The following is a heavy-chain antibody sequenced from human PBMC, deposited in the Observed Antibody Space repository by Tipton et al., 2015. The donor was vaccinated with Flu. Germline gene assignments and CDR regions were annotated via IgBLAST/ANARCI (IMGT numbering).Heavy chain of an antibody. D-gene: IGHD1-1*01. CDR3: ARGTGDAYLDS. CDR2: INHSGST. Sequence: TLSLTCAVYGGSFSGYYWSWIRQPPGKGLEWIGEINHSGSTNYNPSLKSRVTISVDTSKNQFSLRLNSVTAADTAVYYCARGTGDAYLDSWGRGTLVTVSS. V-gene: IGHV4-34*01. J-gene: IGHJ4*02. CDR1: GGSFSGYY.